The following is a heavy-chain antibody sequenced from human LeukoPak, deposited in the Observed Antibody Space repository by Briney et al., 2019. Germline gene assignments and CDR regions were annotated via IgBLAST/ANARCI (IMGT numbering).Heavy chain of an antibody. V-gene: IGHV3-23*01. D-gene: IGHD5-18*01. CDR1: GFTFSSYA. CDR2: ISGSGGST. CDR3: AKGWTAMVHWCLDY. Sequence: PGGSLRLSCAASGFTFSSYAMSWLRQAPGTGLEWVSAISGSGGSTYYADSVKGRFTISRNNSKNTLYLQMNSLRDEDTAVYYCAKGWTAMVHWCLDYWGQGTMVSVSS. J-gene: IGHJ4*02.